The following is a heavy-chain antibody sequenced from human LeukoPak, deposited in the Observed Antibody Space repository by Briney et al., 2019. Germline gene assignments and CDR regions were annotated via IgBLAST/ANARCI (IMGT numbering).Heavy chain of an antibody. CDR1: GFSFSDYN. J-gene: IGHJ4*02. V-gene: IGHV3-7*01. CDR3: ARHLSGVTGYTYGRGIDY. Sequence: QPGGSLRLSCAASGFSFSDYNMHWVRQAPGKGLEWVANIKKDGSEKYYVDSVKGRFTISRDNAKTSLYLQMNSLRAEDTAVYYCARHLSGVTGYTYGRGIDYWGQGTLVTVSS. CDR2: IKKDGSEK. D-gene: IGHD5-18*01.